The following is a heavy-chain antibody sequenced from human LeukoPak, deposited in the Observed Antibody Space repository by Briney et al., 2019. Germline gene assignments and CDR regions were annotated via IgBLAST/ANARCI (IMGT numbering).Heavy chain of an antibody. CDR2: ISGSGGST. V-gene: IGHV3-23*01. J-gene: IGHJ4*02. Sequence: GGSLRLSCAASGFTFSSYAMSWVRQAPGKGLEWVSAISGSGGSTYYADSVKGRFTISRDNSKNTLYLQMNSLRAEDTAVYYRAKAPSQLGYCSGGSCYGFDYWGQGTLVTVSS. CDR3: AKAPSQLGYCSGGSCYGFDY. CDR1: GFTFSSYA. D-gene: IGHD2-15*01.